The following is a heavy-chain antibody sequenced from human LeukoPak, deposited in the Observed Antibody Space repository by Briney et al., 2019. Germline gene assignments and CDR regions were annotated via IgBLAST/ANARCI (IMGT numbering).Heavy chain of an antibody. J-gene: IGHJ3*02. CDR3: ARAPPPYYYDSSGYSSHGFDI. Sequence: SETLSLTCTVSGGSISSSSYYWGWIRQPPGKGLEWIGHIYYGESTYYTPSLKSRVTISLDTSKNQFSLKLSSVTAADTAVYYCARAPPPYYYDSSGYSSHGFDIWGQGTMVTVSS. V-gene: IGHV4-39*07. D-gene: IGHD3-22*01. CDR2: IYYGEST. CDR1: GGSISSSSYY.